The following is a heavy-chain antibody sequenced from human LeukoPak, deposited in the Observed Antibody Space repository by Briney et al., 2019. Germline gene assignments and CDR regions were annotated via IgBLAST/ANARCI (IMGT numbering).Heavy chain of an antibody. CDR2: INHSGST. CDR1: GGSFSGYY. CDR3: ARGLSPRKLRYFDTSNWFDP. J-gene: IGHJ5*02. Sequence: SETLSLTCAVYGGSFSGYYWSWIRQPPGKGLEWIGEINHSGSTNYNPSLKSRVTISVDTSKNQFSLKLSSVTAADTAVYYCARGLSPRKLRYFDTSNWFDPWGQGTLVTVSS. V-gene: IGHV4-34*01. D-gene: IGHD3-9*01.